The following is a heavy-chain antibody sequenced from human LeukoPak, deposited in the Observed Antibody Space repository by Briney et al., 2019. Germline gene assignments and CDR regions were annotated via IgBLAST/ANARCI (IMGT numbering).Heavy chain of an antibody. CDR2: TYYRSKWYN. CDR1: GDSVSSNSAA. Sequence: SQTLSLTCAISGDSVSSNSAAWNWIRQSPSRGLEWLGRTYYRSKWYNDYAVSVKSRITINPDTSKNQISLQLNSVTPEDTAVYYCARGPNFNYDFWSGSRSGYDYWGQGTLVTVSS. V-gene: IGHV6-1*01. D-gene: IGHD3-3*01. CDR3: ARGPNFNYDFWSGSRSGYDY. J-gene: IGHJ4*02.